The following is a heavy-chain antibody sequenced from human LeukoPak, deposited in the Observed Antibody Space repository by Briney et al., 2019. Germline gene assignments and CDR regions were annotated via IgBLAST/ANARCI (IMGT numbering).Heavy chain of an antibody. CDR1: GFTFSTYA. Sequence: PGKSLGLSCAASGFTFSTYAMHWVRQAPGKGLEWVAVISYDGSNKYYADSVKGRFTISRDNAKNSLYLQMNSLRAEDTAVYYCAARGVAGIAAAGKRWFDPWGQGTLVTVSS. J-gene: IGHJ5*02. V-gene: IGHV3-30-3*01. CDR2: ISYDGSNK. CDR3: AARGVAGIAAAGKRWFDP. D-gene: IGHD6-13*01.